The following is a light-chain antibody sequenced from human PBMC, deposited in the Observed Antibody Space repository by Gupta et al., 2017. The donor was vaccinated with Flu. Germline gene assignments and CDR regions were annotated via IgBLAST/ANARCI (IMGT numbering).Light chain of an antibody. V-gene: IGKV3-11*01. CDR3: HQRRNGPRGGT. J-gene: IGKJ1*01. CDR1: QSVSYY. Sequence: TLALSPGERATLPCRASQSVSYYLAWYQKKPGQAPRRLIYDASNRATGITARFSGSGSGTDFTLTISSLEPEDFAVYYCHQRRNGPRGGTFGQGTKVEIK. CDR2: DAS.